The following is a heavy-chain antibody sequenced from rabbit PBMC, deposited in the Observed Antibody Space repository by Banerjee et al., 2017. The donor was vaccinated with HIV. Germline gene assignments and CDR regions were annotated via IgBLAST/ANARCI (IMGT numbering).Heavy chain of an antibody. D-gene: IGHD6-1*01. V-gene: IGHV1S45*01. J-gene: IGHJ4*01. Sequence: QEQLVETGGGLVQPEGSLTLTCKASGFSFSSNAMCWVRQAPGKGLEWIGCIWIGGASTYYATWAKGRFTISKTSSTTVTLQMTSLTAADTATYFCARQGSYGAAYELWGPGTLVTVS. CDR3: ARQGSYGAAYEL. CDR1: GFSFSSNA. CDR2: IWIGGAST.